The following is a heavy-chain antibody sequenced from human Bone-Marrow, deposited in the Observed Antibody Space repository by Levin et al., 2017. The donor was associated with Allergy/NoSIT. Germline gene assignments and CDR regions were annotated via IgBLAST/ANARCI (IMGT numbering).Heavy chain of an antibody. CDR3: ARMDGYSFDY. CDR2: ISYRGST. J-gene: IGHJ4*02. V-gene: IGHV4-31*03. D-gene: IGHD4-17*01. Sequence: SETLSLTCTVSGGSISSAGYHWTWIRQYPGKGLEWIGYISYRGSTYFNPSLKSRLTMSIDTSEQHFSLNLTSVSAADPAISYRARMDGYSFDYWGQAALVTVSS. CDR1: GGSISSAGYH.